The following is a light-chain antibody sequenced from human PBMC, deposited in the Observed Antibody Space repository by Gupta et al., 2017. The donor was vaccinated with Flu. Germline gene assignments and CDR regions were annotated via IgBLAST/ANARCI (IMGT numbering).Light chain of an antibody. J-gene: IGLJ2*01. CDR1: SSDVGAYDY. V-gene: IGLV2-11*01. CDR2: GSN. CDR3: NSYSDSNF. Sequence: QSALPQPRSVSGSPGQSVAISCTGTSSDVGAYDYVSWYQQHPGQAPKLIIYGSNKRPSGVPACFAGSKSGNTASLTIAGLQSEDEDDDHCNSYSDSNFFGGGTRLTVL.